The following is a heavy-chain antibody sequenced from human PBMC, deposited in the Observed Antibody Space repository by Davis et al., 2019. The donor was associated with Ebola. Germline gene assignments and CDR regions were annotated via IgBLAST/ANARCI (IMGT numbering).Heavy chain of an antibody. Sequence: ASVKVSCKASGYTFTGYYMHWVRQAPGQGLEWMGWINPNSGGTNYAQKFQGRVTMTRDTSISTAYMELSRLRSDDTAVYYCARRSYGKQLRPHWYFDLWGRGTLVTVSS. CDR1: GYTFTGYY. V-gene: IGHV1-2*02. D-gene: IGHD5-18*01. J-gene: IGHJ2*01. CDR3: ARRSYGKQLRPHWYFDL. CDR2: INPNSGGT.